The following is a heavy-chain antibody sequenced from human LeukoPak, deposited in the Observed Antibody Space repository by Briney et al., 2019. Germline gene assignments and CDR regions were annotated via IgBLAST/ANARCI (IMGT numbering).Heavy chain of an antibody. V-gene: IGHV3-11*04. CDR1: GFTFSDYY. CDR2: ISSSSSTI. D-gene: IGHD2-8*01. Sequence: PGGSLRLSCAASGFTFSDYYMSWIRQAPGKGLEWVSYISSSSSTIYYADSVKGRFTISRDNAKNSLYLQMNSLRAEDTAVYYCARVRTNGVWGSYYFDYWGQGTLVTVSS. J-gene: IGHJ4*02. CDR3: ARVRTNGVWGSYYFDY.